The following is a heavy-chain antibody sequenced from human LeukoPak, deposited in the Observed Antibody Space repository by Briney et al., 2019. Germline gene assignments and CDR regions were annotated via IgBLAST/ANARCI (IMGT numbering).Heavy chain of an antibody. D-gene: IGHD4-23*01. V-gene: IGHV3-49*03. CDR1: GFTFGDYA. CDR3: SVVMGFDY. CDR2: IRSKAYGGTT. Sequence: GGSLRLSCTASGFTFGDYAMSGFRQAPGKGLEWVGFIRSKAYGGTTEYAASVKGRFTISRDDSKSIAYLQMNSLKTEDTAVYYCSVVMGFDYWGQGTLVTVSS. J-gene: IGHJ4*02.